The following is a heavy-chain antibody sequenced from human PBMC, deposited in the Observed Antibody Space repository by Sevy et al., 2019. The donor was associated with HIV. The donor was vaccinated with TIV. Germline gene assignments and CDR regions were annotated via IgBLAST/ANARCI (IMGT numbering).Heavy chain of an antibody. CDR2: IYPGDSDT. Sequence: GESLKISCKGSGYSFTSYWIGWVRQMPGKGLEWMGIIYPGDSDTRDSPSFQGQVTIPADKSISTAYLQWSSLKASDTAMYYCARLIQWEQLVQRQYYYGMDVWGQGTTVTVSS. CDR1: GYSFTSYW. D-gene: IGHD6-6*01. J-gene: IGHJ6*02. V-gene: IGHV5-51*01. CDR3: ARLIQWEQLVQRQYYYGMDV.